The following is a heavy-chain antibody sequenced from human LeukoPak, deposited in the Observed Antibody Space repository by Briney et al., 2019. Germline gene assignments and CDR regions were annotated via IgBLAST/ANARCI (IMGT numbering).Heavy chain of an antibody. CDR2: ISYDGSNK. CDR3: ARIGGYNYGNELDH. Sequence: GSLRLSCAASGFTFSSYWMSWVRQAPGKGLEWVAVISYDGSNKYYADSVKGRFTISRDNSTNTLYLQMNSLRFEDTAVYYCARIGGYNYGNELDHWGQGTLVTVSS. J-gene: IGHJ4*02. D-gene: IGHD3-10*01. V-gene: IGHV3-30*03. CDR1: GFTFSSYW.